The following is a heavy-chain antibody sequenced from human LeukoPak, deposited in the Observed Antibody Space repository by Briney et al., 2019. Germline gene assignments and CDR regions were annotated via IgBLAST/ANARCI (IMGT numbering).Heavy chain of an antibody. J-gene: IGHJ6*03. V-gene: IGHV3-21*01. Sequence: SVKGRFTISRDNAKNSLYLQMNSLRAEDTAVYYCARDSSSWYNGYYYYYMDVWGKGTTVTISS. CDR3: ARDSSSWYNGYYYYYMDV. D-gene: IGHD6-13*01.